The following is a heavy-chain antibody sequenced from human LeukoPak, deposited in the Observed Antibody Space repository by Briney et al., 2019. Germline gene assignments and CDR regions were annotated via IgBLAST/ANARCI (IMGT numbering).Heavy chain of an antibody. Sequence: GGSLRLSCAASGFTFSRYWMTWVRQAPGKGLEWVSHINDDGSSFTYADFVKGRFTSSRDNAKNTLYLQMNSLRVEDTAVYYCARVRTNSYGFDYWGQGAQVTVSS. CDR3: ARVRTNSYGFDY. V-gene: IGHV3-74*03. CDR2: INDDGSSF. D-gene: IGHD5-18*01. CDR1: GFTFSRYW. J-gene: IGHJ4*02.